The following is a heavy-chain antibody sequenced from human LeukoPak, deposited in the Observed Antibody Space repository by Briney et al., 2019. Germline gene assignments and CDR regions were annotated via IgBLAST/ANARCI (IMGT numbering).Heavy chain of an antibody. Sequence: GGSLRLSCAASGFTVSSNYMSWVRQAPGKGLEWVSVIYSGGSTYYADSVKGRFTISRDNSKITLYLQMNSLRAEDTAVYYCARSIGYDFWSGYYSQPTYYYYYMDVWGKGTTVTVSS. D-gene: IGHD3-3*01. V-gene: IGHV3-53*01. J-gene: IGHJ6*03. CDR2: IYSGGST. CDR1: GFTVSSNY. CDR3: ARSIGYDFWSGYYSQPTYYYYYMDV.